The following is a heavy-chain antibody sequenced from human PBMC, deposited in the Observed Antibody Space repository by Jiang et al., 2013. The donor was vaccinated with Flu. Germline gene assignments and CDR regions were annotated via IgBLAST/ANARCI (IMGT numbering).Heavy chain of an antibody. CDR2: TYYSSKWHN. V-gene: IGHV6-1*01. CDR1: GDSVSSNGGV. Sequence: TLSLTCAISGDSVSSNGGVWHWIRQSPSRGPEWLGRTYYSSKWHNDYAVSVKSRITINPDTSKNQFSLQLSSVTPEDTAVYYCARSHGSSAGTAFDYWGQGALVTVSS. CDR3: ARSHGSSAGTAFDY. J-gene: IGHJ4*02. D-gene: IGHD6-13*01.